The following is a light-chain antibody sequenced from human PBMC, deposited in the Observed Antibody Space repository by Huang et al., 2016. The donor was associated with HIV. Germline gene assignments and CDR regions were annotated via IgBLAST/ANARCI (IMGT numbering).Light chain of an antibody. CDR3: QQFDNYPYT. Sequence: DIQMTQSPSTLYAFVGDRVTITCRASLPISTWLALYQQKPGKAPKILIYYAARLESGVPSRFIGSHSGTEFTLTISSLQPDDFATYYCQQFDNYPYTFGQGTKLEIK. J-gene: IGKJ2*01. CDR2: YAA. V-gene: IGKV1-5*01. CDR1: LPISTW.